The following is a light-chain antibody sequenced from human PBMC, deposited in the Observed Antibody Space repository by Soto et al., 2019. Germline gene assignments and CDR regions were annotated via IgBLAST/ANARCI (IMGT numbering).Light chain of an antibody. CDR2: DES. CDR3: QKANSFPHT. J-gene: IGKJ4*01. Sequence: DIHMTESPSSVSASVGDRVTITCRASQGIGSWVAWYKQKTGKAPNILIYDESKLHSGVPSRLRGSGSGTDFSLTISRLQPEDFATYYCQKANSFPHTCGGGNKVDIK. CDR1: QGIGSW. V-gene: IGKV1-12*01.